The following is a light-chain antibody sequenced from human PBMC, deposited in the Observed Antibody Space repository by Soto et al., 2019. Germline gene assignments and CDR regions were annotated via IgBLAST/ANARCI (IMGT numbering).Light chain of an antibody. Sequence: QSVLTQPPSVSGAPGQTVTISCTGSSSNIGAGYDVQWYQQVPGTAPKVLISGNSNRPSGVPDRVSGSKSGTSASLAITGLQAEDEADYYCQSYDRTLSAYVFGSGTKLT. J-gene: IGLJ1*01. V-gene: IGLV1-40*01. CDR2: GNS. CDR3: QSYDRTLSAYV. CDR1: SSNIGAGYD.